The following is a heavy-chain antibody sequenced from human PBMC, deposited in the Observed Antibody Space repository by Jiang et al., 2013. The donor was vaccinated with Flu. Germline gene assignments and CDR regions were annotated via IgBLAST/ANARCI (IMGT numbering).Heavy chain of an antibody. CDR2: INQSGST. CDR3: TRASIGDGYFQH. J-gene: IGHJ1*01. CDR1: GGSFRRYY. V-gene: IGHV4-34*01. Sequence: LLKPSETLSLTCVVSGGSFRRYYWSWIRQSPGKGLEWIGEINQSGSTNYNPSLNGRVTISVDRSQNQFSLSLNSVTAEDTAVYYCTRASIGDGYFQHWGQGTLVTVSS. D-gene: IGHD3-16*01.